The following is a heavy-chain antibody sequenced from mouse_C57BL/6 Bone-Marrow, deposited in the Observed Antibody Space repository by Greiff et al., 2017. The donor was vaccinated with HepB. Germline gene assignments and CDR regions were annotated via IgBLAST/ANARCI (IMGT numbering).Heavy chain of an antibody. D-gene: IGHD1-1*01. Sequence: DVQLVESGPSLVRPSQTLSLTCTVTGFSINSDCYWIWIRQFPGNKLEYIGYTFYSGITYYNPSLESRTYITRDTSKNQFSLKLSSVTTEDTATYYCASVYYYGSSYGAMDYWGQGTSVTVSS. J-gene: IGHJ4*01. V-gene: IGHV3-3*01. CDR1: GFSINSDCY. CDR2: TFYSGIT. CDR3: ASVYYYGSSYGAMDY.